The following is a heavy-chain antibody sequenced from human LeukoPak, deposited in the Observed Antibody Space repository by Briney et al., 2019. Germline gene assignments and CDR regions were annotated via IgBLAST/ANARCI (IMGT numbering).Heavy chain of an antibody. V-gene: IGHV3-33*08. J-gene: IGHJ4*02. D-gene: IGHD6-13*01. Sequence: GGSLRLSCAASGFTFSSYWMSWVRQAPGKGLEWVGVIWYDASNKYYADSVKGRFTISRDNSKNTLYLQMNSLRAEDTAVYYCARDRDSSSHYFDYWGQGTLVTVSS. CDR2: IWYDASNK. CDR1: GFTFSSYW. CDR3: ARDRDSSSHYFDY.